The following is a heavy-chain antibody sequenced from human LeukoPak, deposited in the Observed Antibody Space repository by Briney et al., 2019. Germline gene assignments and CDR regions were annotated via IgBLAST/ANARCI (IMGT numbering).Heavy chain of an antibody. J-gene: IGHJ4*02. V-gene: IGHV4-39*01. CDR3: ASDYDY. CDR2: VYYGGST. CDR1: GGSISSSDYY. D-gene: IGHD3-16*01. Sequence: SETLSLTCTVSGGSISSSDYYWGWIRQPPGKGLEWIGSVYYGGSTYYNPSLKSRVTISLDTSKNQFSLKLTSVTAADTAVYYCASDYDYWGQGTLVTVSS.